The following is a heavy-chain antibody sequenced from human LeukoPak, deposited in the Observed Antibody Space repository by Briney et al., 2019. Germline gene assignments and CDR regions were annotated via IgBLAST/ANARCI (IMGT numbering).Heavy chain of an antibody. CDR2: IRYGGSNK. Sequence: GGSLRLSCAASGFTFSSYGMHWVRQAPGKGLEWVAFIRYGGSNKYYADSVKGRFTISRDNSKNTLYLQMNSLRAEDTAVYYCAKEGVTIFGVVTHFDYWGQGTLVTVSS. J-gene: IGHJ4*02. V-gene: IGHV3-30*02. CDR1: GFTFSSYG. CDR3: AKEGVTIFGVVTHFDY. D-gene: IGHD3-3*01.